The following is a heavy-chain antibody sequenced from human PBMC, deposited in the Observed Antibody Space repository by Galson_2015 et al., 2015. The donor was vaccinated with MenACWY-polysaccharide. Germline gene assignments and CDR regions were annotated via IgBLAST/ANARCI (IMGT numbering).Heavy chain of an antibody. CDR3: ARADGRYPGNYYFDY. Sequence: SLRLSCAASGFTFSSYWMHWVRQAPGKGLVWVSRINSDGTSTSYADSVKGRFIISRDNAKNTLYLQMNSLRAEDTAVYYCARADGRYPGNYYFDYWGQGTLVIFSS. CDR2: INSDGTST. D-gene: IGHD1-26*01. V-gene: IGHV3-74*01. J-gene: IGHJ4*02. CDR1: GFTFSSYW.